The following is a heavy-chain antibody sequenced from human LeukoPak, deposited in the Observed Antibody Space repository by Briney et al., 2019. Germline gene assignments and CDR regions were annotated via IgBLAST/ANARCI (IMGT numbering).Heavy chain of an antibody. CDR3: AGGDTMVRGVISDY. Sequence: GASVKVSCKASGYTFTDYYIHWVRQAPGQGLEYMGWINPNSGYTKYAPKFQDRVTMTRDTSISTVYMELSRLISGDTAVYYCAGGDTMVRGVISDYWGQGTLVTVSS. CDR1: GYTFTDYY. D-gene: IGHD3-10*01. J-gene: IGHJ4*02. CDR2: INPNSGYT. V-gene: IGHV1-2*02.